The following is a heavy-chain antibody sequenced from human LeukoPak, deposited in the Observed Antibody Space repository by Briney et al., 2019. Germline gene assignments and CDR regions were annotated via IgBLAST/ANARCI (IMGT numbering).Heavy chain of an antibody. V-gene: IGHV4-59*08. J-gene: IGHJ4*02. CDR2: IYYSGGT. Sequence: SETLSLTCTVSGGSVTSYYCNWVRQPPGRGLEWIGYIYYSGGTNYNPSLESRVTISLDTAKNQFSLKLRSVTAKDTAVYYCATTGATSPYSASWFNIEYWGQGTLVTVSS. D-gene: IGHD6-13*01. CDR3: ATTGATSPYSASWFNIEY. CDR1: GGSVTSYY.